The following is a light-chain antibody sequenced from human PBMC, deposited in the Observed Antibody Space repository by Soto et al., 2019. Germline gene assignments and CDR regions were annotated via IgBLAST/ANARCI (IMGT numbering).Light chain of an antibody. Sequence: DIQLTQSPSSLSASVGDRVILPCRASQSIRKYLNWYQHKPGKVPTLLIYAASSLQSGVPSRFSGSGSGTEFTLTITSLQPEAFATYYCQQSGDTPPWTFGQGTKVDIK. CDR1: QSIRKY. V-gene: IGKV1-39*01. CDR2: AAS. CDR3: QQSGDTPPWT. J-gene: IGKJ1*01.